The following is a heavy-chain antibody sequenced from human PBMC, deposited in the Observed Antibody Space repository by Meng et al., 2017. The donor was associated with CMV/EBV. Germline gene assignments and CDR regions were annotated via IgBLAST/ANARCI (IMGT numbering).Heavy chain of an antibody. CDR2: ISSSSSYI. V-gene: IGHV3-21*01. Sequence: GESLKISCAASGFTFSSYSMNWVRQAPGKGLEWVSSISSSSSYIYYADSVKGRFTISRDNAKNSLYLQMNSLRAEDTAVYYCARRSGGYRPDFDYWGQGTLVTVSS. J-gene: IGHJ4*02. CDR1: GFTFSSYS. D-gene: IGHD1-26*01. CDR3: ARRSGGYRPDFDY.